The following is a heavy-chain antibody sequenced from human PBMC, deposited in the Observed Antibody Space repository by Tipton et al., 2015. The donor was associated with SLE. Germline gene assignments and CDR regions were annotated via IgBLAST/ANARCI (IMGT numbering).Heavy chain of an antibody. CDR1: GFTVSSNY. Sequence: GSLRLSCAASGFTVSSNYMSWVRQAPGKGLEWISYISSSASTILYADSVKGRFTISRDNAKNSLYLQMNSLRAEDTAVYYCAREYCSGGRCYDAFEKWGQGTVVTVSS. CDR3: AREYCSGGRCYDAFEK. CDR2: ISSSASTI. V-gene: IGHV3-11*04. J-gene: IGHJ3*02. D-gene: IGHD2-15*01.